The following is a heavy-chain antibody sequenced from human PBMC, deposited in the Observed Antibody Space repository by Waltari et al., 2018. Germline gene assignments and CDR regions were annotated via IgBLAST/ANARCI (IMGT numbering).Heavy chain of an antibody. CDR1: GGSFSGYY. Sequence: QVQLQQWGAGLLKPSETLSLTCAVYGGSFSGYYWSWIRQPPGKGLEWIGEINHSGSTNYNPALKSRATISVDTSKNQFSLKLSSVTAADTAVYYCARRGYCSSTSCWYYYYYYMDVWGKGTTVTVSS. D-gene: IGHD2-2*01. CDR2: INHSGST. J-gene: IGHJ6*03. CDR3: ARRGYCSSTSCWYYYYYYMDV. V-gene: IGHV4-34*01.